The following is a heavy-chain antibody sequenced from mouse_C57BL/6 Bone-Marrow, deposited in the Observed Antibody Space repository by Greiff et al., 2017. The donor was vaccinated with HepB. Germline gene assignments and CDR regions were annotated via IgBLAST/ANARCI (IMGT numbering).Heavy chain of an antibody. CDR2: ILPGSGST. V-gene: IGHV1-9*01. CDR1: GYTFTGYW. D-gene: IGHD1-1*01. CDR3: ARASVHYGSSYFDY. J-gene: IGHJ2*01. Sequence: VQLQQSGAELMKPGASVKLSCKATGYTFTGYWIEWVKQRPGHGLEWIGEILPGSGSTNYNDKFKGKATFTADTSSNTAYMQLSSLTTEDSAIYYCARASVHYGSSYFDYWGQGTTLTVSS.